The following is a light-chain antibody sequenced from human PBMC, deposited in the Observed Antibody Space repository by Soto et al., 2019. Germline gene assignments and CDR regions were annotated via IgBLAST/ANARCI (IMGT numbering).Light chain of an antibody. J-gene: IGKJ2*01. Sequence: EIVMTQSPATLSVSPGERATLSCRASQSVGINLAWYRHKPGQAPSLLISSASARATGLADRFSGSGSGTEFTLTIYTLQSEDSAVYYCQQYNDWSVTFGQGTYLEIK. CDR1: QSVGIN. CDR3: QQYNDWSVT. CDR2: SAS. V-gene: IGKV3-15*01.